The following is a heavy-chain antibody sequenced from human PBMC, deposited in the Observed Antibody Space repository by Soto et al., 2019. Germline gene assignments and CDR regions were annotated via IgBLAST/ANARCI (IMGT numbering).Heavy chain of an antibody. CDR2: ITSGGGNT. V-gene: IGHV3-23*01. CDR3: AKHCGSSSCYRFDP. D-gene: IGHD2-2*01. J-gene: IGHJ5*02. CDR1: GFAFSSYA. Sequence: GGSLRLSCAASGFAFSSYATSWIRQAPGKGLEWVSSITSGGGNTYYADSVKGRFTISRDNSKNTLYLQMSSLRAEATAVYYCAKHCGSSSCYRFDPWGQGTLVTVSS.